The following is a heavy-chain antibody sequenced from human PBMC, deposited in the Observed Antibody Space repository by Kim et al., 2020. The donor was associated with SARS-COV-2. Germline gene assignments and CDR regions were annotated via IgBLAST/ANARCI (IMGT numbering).Heavy chain of an antibody. CDR3: AKDSPCGGDCYPALMGFQP. J-gene: IGHJ1*01. D-gene: IGHD2-21*02. CDR2: IWYDGSNK. CDR1: GFTFSSYA. V-gene: IGHV3-33*06. Sequence: GGSLRLSCAASGFTFSSYAMHWVRQAPGKGLEWVAVIWYDGSNKYYADSVKGRFTISRDNSKNTLYLQMNSLRAEDTAVYYCAKDSPCGGDCYPALMGFQPWGQGTLVTVSS.